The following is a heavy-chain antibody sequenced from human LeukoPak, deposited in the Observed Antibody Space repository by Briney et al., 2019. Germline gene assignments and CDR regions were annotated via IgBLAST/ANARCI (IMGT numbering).Heavy chain of an antibody. D-gene: IGHD5-12*01. CDR3: ARDQGGSGDY. CDR1: GFTFSTNS. Sequence: GGSLRLSCSASGFTFSTNSMHWVRQAPVKGLEFVSAITSNGGSTYYADSVKGRFTISRDNSKNTLYLQMSSLRAEDTAVYYCARDQGGSGDYWGQGTLVTVSS. CDR2: ITSNGGST. V-gene: IGHV3-64D*08. J-gene: IGHJ4*02.